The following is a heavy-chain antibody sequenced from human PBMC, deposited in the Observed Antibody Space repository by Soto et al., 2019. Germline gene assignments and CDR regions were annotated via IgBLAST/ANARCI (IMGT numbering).Heavy chain of an antibody. CDR3: AKSLSWDPCFDY. V-gene: IGHV4-34*01. CDR2: INHTGNV. CDR1: GGSFYAYH. D-gene: IGHD1-26*01. J-gene: IGHJ4*02. Sequence: XGTLSLTCVVHGGSFYAYHWTGFRQFPGEGLQWIGDINHTGNVKYNTTLGSRVTISVDTSKNQFSLKLSSVTAADTAVYYCAKSLSWDPCFDYWGQGTLVTVSS.